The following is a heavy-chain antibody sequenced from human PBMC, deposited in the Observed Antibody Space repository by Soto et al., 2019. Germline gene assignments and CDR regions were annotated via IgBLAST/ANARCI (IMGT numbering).Heavy chain of an antibody. V-gene: IGHV3-30*18. CDR3: TKDRATHRNY. CDR1: GFPLRNYV. J-gene: IGHJ4*02. CDR2: ISSDGSNK. D-gene: IGHD5-12*01. Sequence: QVQLVESGGGVFRPGRSLTLSCAASGFPLRNYVLHWVAQAPGKGLEWVAVISSDGSNKYYADSVKGRFTISRDNSKNTLYLQMNSLRIEDTAVYYCTKDRATHRNYWGQGTLVTVSS.